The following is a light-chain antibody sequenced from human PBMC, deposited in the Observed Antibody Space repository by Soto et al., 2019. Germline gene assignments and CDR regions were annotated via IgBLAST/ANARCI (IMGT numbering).Light chain of an antibody. CDR2: DVS. CDR3: CSYAGSYTYV. Sequence: QSALTQPRSVSGSPGQSVTISCTGTSSDVGGYNYVSWYQQHPGKAPKLMIYDVSKRPSGVPDRFSGSKSGNTASLTISGLQAEDEAEYFCCSYAGSYTYVFGTGTQLTVL. V-gene: IGLV2-11*01. J-gene: IGLJ1*01. CDR1: SSDVGGYNY.